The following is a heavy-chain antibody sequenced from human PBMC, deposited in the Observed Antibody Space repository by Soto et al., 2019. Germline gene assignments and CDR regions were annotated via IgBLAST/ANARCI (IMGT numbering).Heavy chain of an antibody. V-gene: IGHV3-23*01. Sequence: PGGSLRLSCAASGFTFSSFAMSWVRQAPGKGLEWVSAISGSGGSTYYADSVKGRFTISRDNSKNTLYLQMNSLRAEDTAVYYCAKPVVVVAATPEVDYWGQGTLVTVSS. J-gene: IGHJ4*02. CDR1: GFTFSSFA. CDR2: ISGSGGST. D-gene: IGHD2-15*01. CDR3: AKPVVVVAATPEVDY.